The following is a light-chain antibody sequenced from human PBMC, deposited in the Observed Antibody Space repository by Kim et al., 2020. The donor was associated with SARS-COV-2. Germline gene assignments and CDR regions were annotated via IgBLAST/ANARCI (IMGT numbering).Light chain of an antibody. Sequence: QAITMSGTGRRSDGGSYNLDSCDQQHPGKAPKLVIYEVSERPSGVANRSTGSKSGNTASLTISGVQADEEADYYCCSDVGSRIFAVFGGGTQLTVL. J-gene: IGLJ2*01. CDR3: CSDVGSRIFAV. CDR2: EVS. V-gene: IGLV2-23*02. CDR1: RSDGGSYNL.